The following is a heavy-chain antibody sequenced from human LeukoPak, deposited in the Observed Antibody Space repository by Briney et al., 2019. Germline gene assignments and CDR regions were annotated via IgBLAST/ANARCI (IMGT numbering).Heavy chain of an antibody. CDR2: IYYSGST. CDR3: ARKFWERRFGWFDP. J-gene: IGHJ5*02. D-gene: IGHD1-1*01. CDR1: GGSISSYY. V-gene: IGHV4-59*01. Sequence: PSETLSLTCTVSGGSISSYYWSWIRQPPGKGLEWIGYIYYSGSTNYNPSLKSRVTISVETSKNEFSLKLRSVTAADTAVYYCARKFWERRFGWFDPWGQGTLVTVSS.